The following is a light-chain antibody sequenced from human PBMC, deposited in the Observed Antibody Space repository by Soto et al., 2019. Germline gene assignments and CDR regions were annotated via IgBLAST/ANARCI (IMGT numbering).Light chain of an antibody. J-gene: IGKJ1*01. V-gene: IGKV3-15*01. CDR1: QSVSSSY. CDR2: GAS. Sequence: EIVLTQSPGTLSLSPGERATLSCRARQSVSSSYLAWYQQKPGQAPRLLIYGASTRATGIPARFSGSGSGTEFTLTISSLQSEDFAVYYCQQYNNWLTWTFGQGTKVDIK. CDR3: QQYNNWLTWT.